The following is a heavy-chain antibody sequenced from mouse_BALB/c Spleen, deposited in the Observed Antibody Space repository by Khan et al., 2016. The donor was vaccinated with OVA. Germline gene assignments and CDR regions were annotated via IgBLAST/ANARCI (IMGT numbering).Heavy chain of an antibody. CDR1: RYTFTDYG. J-gene: IGHJ2*01. CDR2: ISTYTGQP. Sequence: QIQLVQSGPELKRPGETVKISCKASRYTFTDYGMNWVKQAPGKGLKWMGWISTYTGQPTYDDDFKGRFAFSLETSATTVFLQINNLKNEDMSTYYCARSRGNFLLDHWGQGSTLTVSS. V-gene: IGHV9-1*02. CDR3: ARSRGNFLLDH. D-gene: IGHD2-1*01.